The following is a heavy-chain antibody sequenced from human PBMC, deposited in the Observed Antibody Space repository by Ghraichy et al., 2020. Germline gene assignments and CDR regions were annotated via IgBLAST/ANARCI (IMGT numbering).Heavy chain of an antibody. J-gene: IGHJ4*02. Sequence: SETLSLTCAVYGGSFSGYYWSWIRQPPGKGLEWIGEINHSGSTNYNPSLKSRVTISVDPSKNQFSLKLSSVTAADTAVYYCARVLRYFDWLSKGFDYWGQGTLVTVSS. CDR2: INHSGST. CDR1: GGSFSGYY. D-gene: IGHD3-9*01. CDR3: ARVLRYFDWLSKGFDY. V-gene: IGHV4-34*01.